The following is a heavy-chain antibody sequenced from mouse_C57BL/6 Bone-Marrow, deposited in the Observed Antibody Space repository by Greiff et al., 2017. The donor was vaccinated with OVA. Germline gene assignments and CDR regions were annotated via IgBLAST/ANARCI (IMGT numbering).Heavy chain of an antibody. J-gene: IGHJ2*01. CDR2: ISSGSSTI. Sequence: EVKLEESGGGLVKPGGSLKLSCAASGFTFSDYGMHWVRQAPEKGLEWVAYISSGSSTIYYADTVKGRFTISRDNAKNTLFLQMTSLRSEDTAMYYCARGVTSYYFDYWGQGTTLTVSS. V-gene: IGHV5-17*01. D-gene: IGHD2-1*01. CDR3: ARGVTSYYFDY. CDR1: GFTFSDYG.